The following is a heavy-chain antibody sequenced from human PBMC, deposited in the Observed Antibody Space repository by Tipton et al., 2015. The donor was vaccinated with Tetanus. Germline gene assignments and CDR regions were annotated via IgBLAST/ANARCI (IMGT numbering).Heavy chain of an antibody. CDR3: ARDSDNGNDGGFDP. CDR2: IYYSGST. V-gene: IGHV4-59*01. D-gene: IGHD1-20*01. J-gene: IGHJ5*02. Sequence: TLSLTCTVSGGSISSYYWSWIRQPPGKGLEWIGYIYYSGSTNYNPSLKSRVTISVDTSKNQFSLKLSSVTAADTAVYYCARDSDNGNDGGFDPWGQGTLVTVSS. CDR1: GGSISSYY.